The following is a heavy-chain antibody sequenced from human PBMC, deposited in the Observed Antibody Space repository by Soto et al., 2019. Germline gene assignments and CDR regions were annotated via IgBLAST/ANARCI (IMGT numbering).Heavy chain of an antibody. CDR3: ARLVHRYYDILTGESHYYYYMDV. Sequence: GASVKVSCKASGYTFTSYYMHWVRQAPGQGLEWMGIINPSGGSTSYAQKLKGRVTMTRDKSTSTVYMELSSLRSEDTAVYFCARLVHRYYDILTGESHYYYYMDVWGKGTTVTVSS. CDR1: GYTFTSYY. J-gene: IGHJ6*03. V-gene: IGHV1-46*04. CDR2: INPSGGST. D-gene: IGHD3-9*01.